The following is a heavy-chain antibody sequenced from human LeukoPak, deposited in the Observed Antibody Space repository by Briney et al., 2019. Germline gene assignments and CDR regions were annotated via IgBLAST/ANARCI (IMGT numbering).Heavy chain of an antibody. CDR1: GYTFTGYY. V-gene: IGHV1-2*02. CDR2: INPNSGDT. Sequence: GASVKVSCKASGYTFTGYYMHWVRQAPGQGFEWMGWINPNSGDTNYAQKFQGRVTMTRDTSISTAHMELSRLRSDDTAVYYCARGSPAVAAQKGDYWGQGTLVTVSS. J-gene: IGHJ4*02. CDR3: ARGSPAVAAQKGDY. D-gene: IGHD6-19*01.